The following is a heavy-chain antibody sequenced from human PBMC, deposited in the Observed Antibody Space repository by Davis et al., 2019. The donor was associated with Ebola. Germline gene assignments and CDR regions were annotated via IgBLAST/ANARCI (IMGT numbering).Heavy chain of an antibody. Sequence: PGGSLRLSCAGSGFTFSTYAMTWVRQAPGKGLEWVSRISGSGGDPHYADSVKGRFTISRDNSKNTLYLQMNSLRAEDTAVFYCVKRATVKVAGANYYNAMDVWGKGTTVTVSS. CDR2: ISGSGGDP. CDR3: VKRATVKVAGANYYNAMDV. CDR1: GFTFSTYA. D-gene: IGHD6-19*01. V-gene: IGHV3-23*01. J-gene: IGHJ6*04.